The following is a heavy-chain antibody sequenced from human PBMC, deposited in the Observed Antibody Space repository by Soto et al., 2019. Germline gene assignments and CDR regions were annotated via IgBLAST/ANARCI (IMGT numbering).Heavy chain of an antibody. D-gene: IGHD4-17*01. V-gene: IGHV4-31*03. CDR1: GGSIRSGGYY. J-gene: IGHJ3*02. CDR3: ARRYGEGHVFDI. CDR2: IYYSGST. Sequence: QVQLQESGPGLVKPSQTLSLTCTVSGGSIRSGGYYWSWIRQHPGKGLEWIGYIYYSGSTYYNPSLKSRVTISVDTSKNQFSLKLSSVTAADTAVYYCARRYGEGHVFDIWGQGTMVTVSS.